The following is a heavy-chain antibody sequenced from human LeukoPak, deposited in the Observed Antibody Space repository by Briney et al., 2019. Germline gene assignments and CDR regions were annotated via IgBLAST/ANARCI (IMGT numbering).Heavy chain of an antibody. D-gene: IGHD1-26*01. CDR3: AREGSGDAFDI. CDR1: GFTVSSYA. J-gene: IGHJ3*02. CDR2: ISYDGSNK. V-gene: IGHV3-30-3*01. Sequence: GGSLRLSCAASGFTVSSYAMHWVRQAPGKGLEWVAVISYDGSNKYYADSVKGRFTISRDNSKNTLYLQMNSLRAEDTAVYYCAREGSGDAFDIWGQGTMVTVSS.